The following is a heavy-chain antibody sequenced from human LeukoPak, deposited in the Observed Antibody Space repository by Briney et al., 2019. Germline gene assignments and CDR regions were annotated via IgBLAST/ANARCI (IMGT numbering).Heavy chain of an antibody. CDR2: IYYSGST. D-gene: IGHD1-26*01. J-gene: IGHJ4*02. CDR3: ARGEVSSGTYAILFDH. V-gene: IGHV4-61*01. Sequence: SETLSLTCTVSGGSVSSGSYYWSWIRQPPGKGLEWIGYIYYSGSTNYNPSLKSRVTISVDTSKNQFSLRLSPVTAADTAVYYCARGEVSSGTYAILFDHWGQGTLVTVSS. CDR1: GGSVSSGSYY.